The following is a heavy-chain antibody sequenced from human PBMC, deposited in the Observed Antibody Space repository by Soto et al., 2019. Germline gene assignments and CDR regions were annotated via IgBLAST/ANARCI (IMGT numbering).Heavy chain of an antibody. CDR1: GFSLSTRGAA. Sequence: SGPTLVNPTQTLTLTCSFSGFSLSTRGAAVGWIRQPPGKALEWLALIYWDDDKRYSPSLKSRLTITKDTSKNQVVLTMTNMDPVDTATYYCAHRLGGIGVAGTFDYWGQGTLVTVSS. D-gene: IGHD6-19*01. J-gene: IGHJ4*02. V-gene: IGHV2-5*02. CDR3: AHRLGGIGVAGTFDY. CDR2: IYWDDDK.